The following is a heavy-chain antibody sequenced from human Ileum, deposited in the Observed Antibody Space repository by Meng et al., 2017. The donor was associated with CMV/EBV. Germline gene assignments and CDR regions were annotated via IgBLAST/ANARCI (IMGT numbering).Heavy chain of an antibody. CDR1: GFTFSSYS. V-gene: IGHV3-21*01. Sequence: GESLKISCAASGFTFSSYSMNWVRQAPGKGLEWVSSISSSSSYIYYADSVKGRFTISRDNAKNSLYLQMNSLRAEDTAVYYCARDYYDSSGYQDYWGQGTLVTVSS. D-gene: IGHD3-22*01. J-gene: IGHJ4*02. CDR2: ISSSSSYI. CDR3: ARDYYDSSGYQDY.